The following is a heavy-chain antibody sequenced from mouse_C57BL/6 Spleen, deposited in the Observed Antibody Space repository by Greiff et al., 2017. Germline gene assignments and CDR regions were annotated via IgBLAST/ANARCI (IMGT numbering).Heavy chain of an antibody. CDR3: ARLSYGSSSWFAY. V-gene: IGHV5-6*01. CDR1: GFTFSSYG. D-gene: IGHD1-1*01. Sequence: EVQLQESGGDLVKPGGSLKLSCAASGFTFSSYGMSWVRQTPDKRLEWVATISSGGSYTYYPDSVKGRFTISRDNAKNTLYLQMSSLKSEDTAMYYCARLSYGSSSWFAYWGQGTLVTVSA. J-gene: IGHJ3*01. CDR2: ISSGGSYT.